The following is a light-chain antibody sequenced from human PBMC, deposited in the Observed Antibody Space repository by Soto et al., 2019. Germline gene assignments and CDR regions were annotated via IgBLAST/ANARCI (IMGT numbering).Light chain of an antibody. J-gene: IGLJ1*01. Sequence: QSALTQPASVSGSPGQSITISCTGTSSDVGNYNLVSWYQQHPGKAPKLMIYEVTKRPSGVSNRFSGSKSGNTASLTISGLQAEDEADYCCCSYARGSTYVFATGTKLAVL. CDR3: CSYARGSTYV. CDR2: EVT. CDR1: SSDVGNYNL. V-gene: IGLV2-23*02.